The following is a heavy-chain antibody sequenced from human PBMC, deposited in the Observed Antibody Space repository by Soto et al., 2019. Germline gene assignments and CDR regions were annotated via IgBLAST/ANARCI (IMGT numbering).Heavy chain of an antibody. V-gene: IGHV3-30*03. Sequence: QVQLVESGGGVVQPGRSLRLSCAASGFTFNSYRMHWVRQGLGNVLEWVALISYDSTKTYYADSLKGRFTISRDNSNSALYVQMNSLTGEDTAVYYCARTRSAWSDFRYYSLDVWGQGTTVTVSS. CDR3: ARTRSAWSDFRYYSLDV. CDR2: ISYDSTKT. CDR1: GFTFNSYR. D-gene: IGHD1-26*01. J-gene: IGHJ6*02.